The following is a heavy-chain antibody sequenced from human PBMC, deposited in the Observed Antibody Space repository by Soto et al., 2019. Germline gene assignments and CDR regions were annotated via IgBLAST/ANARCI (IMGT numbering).Heavy chain of an antibody. D-gene: IGHD3-10*01. CDR3: ARLRTFYGSGSPIWFDP. CDR1: GYSFTKYW. V-gene: IGHV5-51*01. Sequence: PGEALKISCKGSGYSFTKYWIGWVRQMPGKGLEWMGIICPGDSDIRYSPSFQGQVTISADKSISTAYLQWSSLKASDTAIYYCARLRTFYGSGSPIWFDPWGQGTLVTVSS. J-gene: IGHJ5*02. CDR2: ICPGDSDI.